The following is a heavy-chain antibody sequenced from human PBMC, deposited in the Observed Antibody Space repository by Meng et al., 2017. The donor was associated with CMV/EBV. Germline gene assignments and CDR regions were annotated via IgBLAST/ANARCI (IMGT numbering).Heavy chain of an antibody. J-gene: IGHJ4*01. V-gene: IGHV1-18*01. Sequence: VQLVQSGVKVKKPGASVKVSCKASGYTFTGYGISWVRQAPGQGLEWMGWISVYNGHTNFAQNLQGRVTMTTDTSTNTAYVELRSLRSDDTAIYYCARGVPLGIIYSFDYWGQGTLVTVSS. D-gene: IGHD2-21*01. CDR3: ARGVPLGIIYSFDY. CDR2: ISVYNGHT. CDR1: GYTFTGYG.